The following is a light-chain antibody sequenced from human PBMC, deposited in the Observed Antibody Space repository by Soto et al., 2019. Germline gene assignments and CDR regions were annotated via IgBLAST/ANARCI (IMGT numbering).Light chain of an antibody. V-gene: IGLV2-18*02. J-gene: IGLJ1*01. CDR1: SSDIGSYNR. CDR3: NSFTTSSTYV. CDR2: EVN. Sequence: QSALTQPASVSGSPGQSITISCTGTSSDIGSYNRVSWYQHPPGTAPKLIIYEVNNRPSGVPDRFSGSKSGNTASLTISGLQAEDEADYYCNSFTTSSTYVFGTGTKLTVL.